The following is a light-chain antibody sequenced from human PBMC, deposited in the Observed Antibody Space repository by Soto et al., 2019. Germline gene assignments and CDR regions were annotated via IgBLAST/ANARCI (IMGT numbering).Light chain of an antibody. CDR1: SSNIGSNT. V-gene: IGLV1-44*01. J-gene: IGLJ2*01. Sequence: QSVLTQPPSASGTPGQRVTISCSGSSSNIGSNTVNWYQQLPGTAPKLLIYSHNQRPSGVPDRFSGSKSGTSASLALIAVQSESEADSYCSAWDDSLNGRVVFGGGTKLTVL. CDR3: SAWDDSLNGRVV. CDR2: SHN.